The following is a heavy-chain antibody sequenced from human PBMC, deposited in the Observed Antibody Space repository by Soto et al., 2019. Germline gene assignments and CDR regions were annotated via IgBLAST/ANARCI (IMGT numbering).Heavy chain of an antibody. CDR2: IYYSGST. CDR3: ARALDDFWHPNFDY. J-gene: IGHJ4*02. CDR1: GGSISSGGYY. D-gene: IGHD3-3*01. V-gene: IGHV4-31*03. Sequence: SETLSLTCTVSGGSISSGGYYWSWIRQHPGKGLEWIGYIYYSGSTYYNPSLKSRVTISVDTSKNQFSLKLSSVTAADTAVYYCARALDDFWHPNFDYWGQGTLVTVSS.